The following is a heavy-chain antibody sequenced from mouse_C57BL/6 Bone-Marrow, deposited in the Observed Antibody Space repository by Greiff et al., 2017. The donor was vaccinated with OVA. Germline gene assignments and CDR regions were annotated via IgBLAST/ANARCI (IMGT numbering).Heavy chain of an antibody. Sequence: QVQLKESGAELARPGASVTLSCKASGYTFTSYGISWVKQSTGKGLEWIGEIYPRSGTTNYNEKFKGKATLTADNSSSTAYMELRSLTSEDSAVYFCARVGYRAWFAYWGQGTRVTVSA. CDR1: GYTFTSYG. D-gene: IGHD2-2*01. CDR2: IYPRSGTT. J-gene: IGHJ3*01. V-gene: IGHV1-81*01. CDR3: ARVGYRAWFAY.